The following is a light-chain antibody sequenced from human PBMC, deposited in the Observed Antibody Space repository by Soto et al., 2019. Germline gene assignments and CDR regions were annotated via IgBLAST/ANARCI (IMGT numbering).Light chain of an antibody. CDR1: QRVTSGY. CDR3: HQYGSSNS. J-gene: IGKJ2*03. V-gene: IGKV3-20*01. Sequence: EVVLTQSPGTLSLSPGERVTLSCRASQRVTSGYLAWYQQKPGQAPRLLIYSASSRAAGIPDRFSCSGSGTDFTLTINSLEPEDFAVYYCHQYGSSNSFGQGTKVDIK. CDR2: SAS.